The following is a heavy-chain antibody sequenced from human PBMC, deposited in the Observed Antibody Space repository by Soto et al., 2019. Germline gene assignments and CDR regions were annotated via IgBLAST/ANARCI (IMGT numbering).Heavy chain of an antibody. V-gene: IGHV1-69*12. CDR3: ARDNERPQLGGKYYSILDV. CDR1: GGTFRNSA. CDR2: LMPILRTR. J-gene: IGHJ6*02. D-gene: IGHD6-25*01. Sequence: QVQLEQSGSEVKKPGSSVKFACKASGGTFRNSAISWVRPATGKRLEWLGGLMPILRTRDYAQKFLGRVTITADESTTTAYMESSGLRSDDTAVYYGARDNERPQLGGKYYSILDVWGQGTTVTVSS.